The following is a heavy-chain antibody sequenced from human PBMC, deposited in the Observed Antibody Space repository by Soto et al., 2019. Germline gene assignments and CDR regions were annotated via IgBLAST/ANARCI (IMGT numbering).Heavy chain of an antibody. J-gene: IGHJ4*02. CDR2: ISGSGVST. Sequence: GGSLRLSCAASGFTFSSYAMSWVLHAPGKGLEWVSAISGSGVSTYYADSVKGRFTISRDNSKNTLYLQMNSLRAEDTAVYYCAKGGYYYDSTGYYWGQGTLVTVSS. CDR3: AKGGYYYDSTGYY. D-gene: IGHD3-22*01. CDR1: GFTFSSYA. V-gene: IGHV3-23*01.